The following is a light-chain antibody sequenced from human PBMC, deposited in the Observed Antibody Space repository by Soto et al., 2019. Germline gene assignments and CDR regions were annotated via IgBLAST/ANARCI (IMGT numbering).Light chain of an antibody. Sequence: QSALTKPASGSGSPGQSITISCTGTSSDVGGFIFVSWYQQHPGRAPKLMIYDVSNRPSGVSNRFSGSKSGNTASLTISGLQADGDADYYCVSSTTSASYVFGTGTKLTVL. CDR3: VSSTTSASYV. V-gene: IGLV2-14*01. J-gene: IGLJ1*01. CDR1: SSDVGGFIF. CDR2: DVS.